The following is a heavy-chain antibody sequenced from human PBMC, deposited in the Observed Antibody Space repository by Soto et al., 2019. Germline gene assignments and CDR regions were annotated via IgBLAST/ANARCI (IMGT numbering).Heavy chain of an antibody. D-gene: IGHD1-26*01. V-gene: IGHV3-23*01. Sequence: SGGSLRLSCAASGFTFSSYAMSWVRQAPGKGLEWVSAISGSGGSTYYADSVKGRFTISRDNSKNTLYLQMNSLRAEDTAVYYCAKDTGELLHIFDYWGQGTLVTVSS. J-gene: IGHJ4*02. CDR3: AKDTGELLHIFDY. CDR2: ISGSGGST. CDR1: GFTFSSYA.